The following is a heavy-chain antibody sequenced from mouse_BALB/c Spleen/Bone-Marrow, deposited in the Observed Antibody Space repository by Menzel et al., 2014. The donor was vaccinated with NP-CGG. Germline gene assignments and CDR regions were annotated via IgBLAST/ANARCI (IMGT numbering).Heavy chain of an antibody. D-gene: IGHD1-1*01. V-gene: IGHV1-80*01. J-gene: IGHJ3*01. CDR3: AREDGSSPFAY. Sequence: VQLQQSGAELVRPGSSVKISCKASGYAFSSYWMNWVKQRPGQGLEWIGQIYPGDGDTNYNEKFKGKATLTADKSSSTAYMQLSSLTSEDSAVYFCAREDGSSPFAYWGQGTLVTVSA. CDR2: IYPGDGDT. CDR1: GYAFSSYW.